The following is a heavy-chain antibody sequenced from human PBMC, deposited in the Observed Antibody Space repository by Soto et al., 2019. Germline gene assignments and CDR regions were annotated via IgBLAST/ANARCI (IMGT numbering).Heavy chain of an antibody. V-gene: IGHV4-39*01. Sequence: QLQLQESGPGLVKPSETLSLTCTVSGGSISSSSYYWGWIRQPPGTWLEWSGSIYYSGSTYYNPSLRSRVTISVDTSRHQFPVKMSSVTAEDTAVYYCSRLNWLRCSGGSCYSNPSFDFLGQGTLVTVSS. D-gene: IGHD2-15*01. CDR3: SRLNWLRCSGGSCYSNPSFDF. CDR2: IYYSGST. J-gene: IGHJ4*02. CDR1: GGSISSSSYY.